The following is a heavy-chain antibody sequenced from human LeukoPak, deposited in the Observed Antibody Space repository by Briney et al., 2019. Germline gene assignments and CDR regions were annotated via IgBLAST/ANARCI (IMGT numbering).Heavy chain of an antibody. Sequence: GGSLRLSCAASGFTFSSYAMSWVRPAPGKGLEWVSAISGSGGSTYYADSVKGRFTISRDNSKNTLYLQMNSLRAEDTAVYYCAKHRDCSSTSCSPYFDYWGQGTLVTVSS. CDR1: GFTFSSYA. V-gene: IGHV3-23*01. J-gene: IGHJ4*02. D-gene: IGHD2-2*01. CDR3: AKHRDCSSTSCSPYFDY. CDR2: ISGSGGST.